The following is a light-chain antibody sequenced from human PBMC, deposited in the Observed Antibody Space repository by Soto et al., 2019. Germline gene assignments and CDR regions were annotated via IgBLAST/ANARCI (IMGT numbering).Light chain of an antibody. CDR2: SAA. CDR3: QQSYSVVWT. V-gene: IGKV1-39*01. Sequence: DLQMTQSPSSLSASVGARVTIACRASQTISMYLNWYQQKQGKAPKLLIYSAASLRSGVPARFSGSGSGTDFTLTISSLEPEDAETYDGQQSYSVVWTFGQGTKVDIK. CDR1: QTISMY. J-gene: IGKJ1*01.